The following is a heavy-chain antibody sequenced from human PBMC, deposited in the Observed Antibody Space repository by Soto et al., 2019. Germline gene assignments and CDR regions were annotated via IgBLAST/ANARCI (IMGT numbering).Heavy chain of an antibody. CDR2: ISSSSSYI. Sequence: GGSLRLSCAASGFTFSSYSMNWVRQAPGKGLEWVSSISSSSSYIYYADSVKGRFTISRDNAKNSLYLQMNSLRAEDTAVYYCAREDYYDSSGYYPNAFDIWGQGTMVTVSS. J-gene: IGHJ3*02. V-gene: IGHV3-21*01. D-gene: IGHD3-22*01. CDR1: GFTFSSYS. CDR3: AREDYYDSSGYYPNAFDI.